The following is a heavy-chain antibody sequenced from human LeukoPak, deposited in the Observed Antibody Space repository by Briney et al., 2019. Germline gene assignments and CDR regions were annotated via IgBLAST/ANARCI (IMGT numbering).Heavy chain of an antibody. V-gene: IGHV3-30*18. J-gene: IGHJ4*02. CDR2: ISYDGSNK. Sequence: PGGSLRLSCAASGFSFSTYGMHWVRQAPGKGLEWVAVISYDGSNKYYADSVKGRFTISRDNSKNTLYLQMNSLRAEDTAVYYCAKDGSDWGQGTLVTVSS. CDR3: AKDGSD. CDR1: GFSFSTYG. D-gene: IGHD3-10*01.